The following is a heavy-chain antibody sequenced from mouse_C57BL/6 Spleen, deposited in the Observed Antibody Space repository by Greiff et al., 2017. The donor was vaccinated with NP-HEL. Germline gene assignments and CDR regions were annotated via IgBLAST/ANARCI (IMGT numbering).Heavy chain of an antibody. CDR3: AGWGQRRLGD. Sequence: QVQLQQSGPELVKPGASVKISCKASGYAFSSSWMNWVKQRPGKGLEWIGRINPGDGDTNYNGKFKGKATLTADKSSSTAYMQLSSLTSEDSAVDFSAGWGQRRLGDWGQGTTLTVSS. CDR1: GYAFSSSW. D-gene: IGHD3-2*02. V-gene: IGHV1-82*01. J-gene: IGHJ2*01. CDR2: INPGDGDT.